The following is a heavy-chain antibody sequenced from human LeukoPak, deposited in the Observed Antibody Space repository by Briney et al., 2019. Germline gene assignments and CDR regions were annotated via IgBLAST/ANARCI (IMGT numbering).Heavy chain of an antibody. D-gene: IGHD3-10*01. CDR3: ARHTRVLLWFGELGDDAFDI. CDR2: INHSGST. V-gene: IGHV4-34*01. CDR1: GGSFSGYY. J-gene: IGHJ3*02. Sequence: SETLSLTCAVYGGSFSGYYWSWIRQPPGKGLEWIGEINHSGSTNYNPSLKSRVTISVDTSKNQFSLKLSSVTAADTAVYYCARHTRVLLWFGELGDDAFDIWGQGTMVTVSS.